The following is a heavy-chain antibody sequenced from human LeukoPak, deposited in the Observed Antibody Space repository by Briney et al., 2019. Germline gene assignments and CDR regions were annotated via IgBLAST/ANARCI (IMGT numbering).Heavy chain of an antibody. CDR3: ARAAGITYYYYMDV. D-gene: IGHD3-10*01. V-gene: IGHV4-31*03. Sequence: SQTLSLTCTVSAGSLSSGGSYWSWIRQHPGKGLEWIGYIYYSGSTYYNPSLKSRGTRSVDTSKNQFSLKLSSVTAADTAVYYCARAAGITYYYYMDVWGKGTTVTVSS. J-gene: IGHJ6*03. CDR1: AGSLSSGGSY. CDR2: IYYSGST.